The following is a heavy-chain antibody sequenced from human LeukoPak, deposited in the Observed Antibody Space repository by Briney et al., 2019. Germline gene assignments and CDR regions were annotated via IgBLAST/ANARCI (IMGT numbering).Heavy chain of an antibody. Sequence: PSETLSLTCTVSGGSISSYYWSWIRQPPGKGLEWIGYIYYSGSTNYNPSLKSRVTISVDTSKNQFSLKLSSVTAADTAVYYCARDRGEDGYTAEFDYWGQGTLVTVSS. V-gene: IGHV4-59*01. CDR2: IYYSGST. CDR1: GGSISSYY. J-gene: IGHJ4*02. CDR3: ARDRGEDGYTAEFDY. D-gene: IGHD5-24*01.